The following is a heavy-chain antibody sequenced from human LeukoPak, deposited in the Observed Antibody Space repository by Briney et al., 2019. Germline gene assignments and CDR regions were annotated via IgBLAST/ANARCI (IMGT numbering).Heavy chain of an antibody. CDR1: GGSISRSSDY. CDR2: VYYDGST. D-gene: IGHD3-10*01. J-gene: IGHJ5*01. Sequence: SEILSLTCSVSGGSISRSSDYWGWIRQSPGEGLEWIGTVYYDGSTYYNPSLKSRVTISMDTSKNQFSLNLSSVTAADTAVYYCTRDSQLEWFYSWGQGTVVTVSS. CDR3: TRDSQLEWFYS. V-gene: IGHV4-39*07.